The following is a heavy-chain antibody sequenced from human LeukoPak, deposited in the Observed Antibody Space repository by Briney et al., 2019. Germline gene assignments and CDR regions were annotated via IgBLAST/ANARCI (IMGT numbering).Heavy chain of an antibody. V-gene: IGHV7-4-1*02. CDR2: INTNTGNP. CDR1: GYTFTSYY. J-gene: IGHJ6*02. CDR3: SRWNVVYYYYGMDV. D-gene: IGHD1-1*01. Sequence: ASVKVSCKASGYTFTSYYMHWVRQAPGQGLEWMGWINTNTGNPTYAQGFTGRFVFSLDTSVSTAYLQISSLKAEDTAVYYCSRWNVVYYYYGMDVWGQGTTVTVSS.